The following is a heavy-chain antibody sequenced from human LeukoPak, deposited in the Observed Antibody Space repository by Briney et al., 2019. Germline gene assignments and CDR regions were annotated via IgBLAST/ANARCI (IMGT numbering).Heavy chain of an antibody. CDR2: IYYSGST. CDR3: ARVAYSSGWQGVGYYYYYYMDV. J-gene: IGHJ6*03. Sequence: SETLSLTCTVSGGSISSYYWSWIRQPPGKGLEWIGYIYYSGSTNYNPSLKSRVTISVDTSKNQFSLKLSSVTAADTAVYYCARVAYSSGWQGVGYYYYYYMDVWGKGTTVTVS. D-gene: IGHD6-19*01. V-gene: IGHV4-59*01. CDR1: GGSISSYY.